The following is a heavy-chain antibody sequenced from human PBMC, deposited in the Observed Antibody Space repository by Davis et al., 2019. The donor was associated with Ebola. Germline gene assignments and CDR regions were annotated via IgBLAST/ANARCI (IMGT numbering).Heavy chain of an antibody. CDR1: GFTFSSYG. CDR2: IWYDGSNK. D-gene: IGHD4-11*01. CDR3: ARNTVTGDFDY. V-gene: IGHV3-33*01. Sequence: PGGSLRLSCAASGFTFSSYGMHWVRQAPGKGLEWVAVIWYDGSNKYYADSVKGRFTISRDNSKNTLYLQMNSLRAEDTAVYYCARNTVTGDFDYWGQGTLVTVSS. J-gene: IGHJ4*02.